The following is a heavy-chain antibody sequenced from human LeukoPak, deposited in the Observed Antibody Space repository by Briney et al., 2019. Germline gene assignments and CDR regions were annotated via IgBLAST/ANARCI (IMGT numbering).Heavy chain of an antibody. CDR2: IYPSGGTT. CDR3: ARVGYCTSTSCSFDY. J-gene: IGHJ4*02. V-gene: IGHV1-46*01. D-gene: IGHD2-2*01. CDR1: GYTFTSYY. Sequence: ASVNVSCKASGYTFTSYYMHWVRQAPGQGPEWMGIIYPSGGTTTYAQRFQGRVTMTRDTSTSTVHMELSSLRSEDTAVYYCARVGYCTSTSCSFDYWGQGTLVTVSS.